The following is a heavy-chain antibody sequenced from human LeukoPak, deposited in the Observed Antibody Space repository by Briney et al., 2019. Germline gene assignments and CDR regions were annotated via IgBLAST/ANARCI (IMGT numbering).Heavy chain of an antibody. CDR1: GYTFTGYY. D-gene: IGHD2-8*01. J-gene: IGHJ4*02. Sequence: ASVKVSCTASGYTFTGYYMHWMRQAPGQGLEWMGWINPNSGGTNYAQKFQGRVTMTRDTSISTAYMELSRLRSDDTAVYYCARVWPCTNGVCPDVFEYWGQGTLVTVSS. CDR2: INPNSGGT. CDR3: ARVWPCTNGVCPDVFEY. V-gene: IGHV1-2*02.